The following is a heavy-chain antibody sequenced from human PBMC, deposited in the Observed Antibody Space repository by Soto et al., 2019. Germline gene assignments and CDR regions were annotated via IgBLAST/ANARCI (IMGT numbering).Heavy chain of an antibody. V-gene: IGHV3-30*18. CDR3: AKDRAGTSYYYYGMDV. CDR1: GFTFSSYG. Sequence: LRLSCAASGFTFSSYGMHWVRQAPGKGLEWVAVISYDGSNKYYADSVKGRFTISRDNSKNTLYLQMNSLRAEDTAVYYCAKDRAGTSYYYYGMDVWGPGTTVTVSS. CDR2: ISYDGSNK. D-gene: IGHD6-19*01. J-gene: IGHJ6*02.